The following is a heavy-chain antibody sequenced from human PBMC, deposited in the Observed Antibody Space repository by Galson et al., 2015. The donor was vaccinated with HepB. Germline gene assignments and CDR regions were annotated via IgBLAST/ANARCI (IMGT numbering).Heavy chain of an antibody. Sequence: SLRLSCAASGFTFSSYSMNWVRQAPGKGLEWVSSISSSSSYIYYADSVKGRFTISRDNAKNSLYLQMNSLRVEDTAVYYCARDSPRYGDYDYWGQGTLVTVSS. J-gene: IGHJ4*02. V-gene: IGHV3-21*01. CDR3: ARDSPRYGDYDY. CDR2: ISSSSSYI. CDR1: GFTFSSYS. D-gene: IGHD4-17*01.